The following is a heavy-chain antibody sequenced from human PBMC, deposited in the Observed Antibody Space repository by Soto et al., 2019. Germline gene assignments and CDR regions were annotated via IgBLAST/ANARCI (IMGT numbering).Heavy chain of an antibody. CDR2: ISGSGGST. D-gene: IGHD3-22*01. V-gene: IGHV3-23*01. Sequence: GGSLRLSCAASGFTFSSYAMSWVRQAPGKGLEWVSAISGSGGSTYYADSVKGRFTISRDNSKNTLYLQMNSLRAEDTAVYYCAKGPQTAKYYYDSSGYHTAYCQHWGQGTLVTVAS. J-gene: IGHJ1*01. CDR1: GFTFSSYA. CDR3: AKGPQTAKYYYDSSGYHTAYCQH.